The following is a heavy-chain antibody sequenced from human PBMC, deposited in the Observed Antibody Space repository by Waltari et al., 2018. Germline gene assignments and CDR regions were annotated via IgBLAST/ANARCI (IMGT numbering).Heavy chain of an antibody. V-gene: IGHV3-23*01. CDR3: AKDSSTLHCFDY. CDR1: GFTFSTNA. D-gene: IGHD3-16*01. Sequence: EVQVLESGGGLVQHGGSLRLSCAASGFTFSTNAMTWVRQAPGKGLEWVSTINGIGGNTYHADSVKGRFTISRDNSKNTLYLQMNSLRAEDTAIYYCAKDSSTLHCFDYWGQGTLVTVSS. J-gene: IGHJ4*02. CDR2: INGIGGNT.